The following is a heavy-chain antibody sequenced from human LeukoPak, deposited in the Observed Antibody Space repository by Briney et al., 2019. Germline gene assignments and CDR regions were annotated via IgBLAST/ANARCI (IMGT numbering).Heavy chain of an antibody. Sequence: SETLSLTCTVSGGSISSYYWSWIRQPPGKGLEWIGYIYYSGSTNYNPSLKSRVTISVDTSKNQFSLKLSSVTAADTAVYYCAREYYGSGNSSPSHSDYWGQGTLVTVSS. CDR2: IYYSGST. CDR1: GGSISSYY. J-gene: IGHJ4*02. V-gene: IGHV4-59*12. CDR3: AREYYGSGNSSPSHSDY. D-gene: IGHD3-10*01.